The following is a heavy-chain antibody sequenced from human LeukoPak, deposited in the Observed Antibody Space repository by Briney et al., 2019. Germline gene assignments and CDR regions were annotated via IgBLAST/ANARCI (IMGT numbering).Heavy chain of an antibody. Sequence: PSETLSLTCTVSGGSISSSSYYWGWIRQPPGKGLEWIGDIFHNGKTNYNPSLKGRVTISIDTSNNQFSLRLPSVTAADAAVYYCARIFDSWGQGTLVTVSS. CDR3: ARIFDS. J-gene: IGHJ4*02. CDR2: IFHNGKT. V-gene: IGHV4-39*07. CDR1: GGSISSSSYY.